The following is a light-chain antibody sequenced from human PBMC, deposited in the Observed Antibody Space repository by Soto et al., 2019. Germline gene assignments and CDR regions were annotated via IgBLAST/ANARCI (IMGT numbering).Light chain of an antibody. CDR1: QSINIW. CDR2: DAS. J-gene: IGKJ1*01. CDR3: QQYKSYSWT. V-gene: IGKV1-5*01. Sequence: DIQMTQSPSTLSASVGARVTITCRASQSINIWLAWYQQKPGKAPKVLIYDASSLKSGVPSRFSGSGSGTEFTLTISSLQPDDFATYYCQQYKSYSWTFGQGTKVDIK.